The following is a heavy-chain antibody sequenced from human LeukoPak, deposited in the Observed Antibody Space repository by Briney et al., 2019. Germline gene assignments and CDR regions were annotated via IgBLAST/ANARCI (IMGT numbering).Heavy chain of an antibody. D-gene: IGHD3-3*01. CDR3: ARGLTIFGVGNWFDP. CDR1: GGSVSSGSYY. J-gene: IGHJ5*02. V-gene: IGHV4-30-2*01. CDR2: IYHSGST. Sequence: SETLSLTCTVSGGSVSSGSYYWSWIRQPPGKGLEWIGYIYHSGSTYYNPSLKSRVTISVDRSKNQFSLKLSSVTAADTAVYYCARGLTIFGVGNWFDPWGQGTLVTVSS.